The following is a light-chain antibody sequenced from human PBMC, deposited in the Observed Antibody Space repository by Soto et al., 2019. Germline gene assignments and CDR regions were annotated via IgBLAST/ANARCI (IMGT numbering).Light chain of an antibody. CDR2: GAS. V-gene: IGKV3-20*01. CDR1: QSVSTSY. CDR3: QQYGTSPRT. J-gene: IGKJ1*01. Sequence: EIVLTQSPGTLSLSPGERATLCCRASQSVSTSYLAWYQQKAGQAPRLLIYGASSRATGIPDRFSGSGSGTDFTLTISRLEPEDFAVYYCQQYGTSPRTFGQWTKVEIK.